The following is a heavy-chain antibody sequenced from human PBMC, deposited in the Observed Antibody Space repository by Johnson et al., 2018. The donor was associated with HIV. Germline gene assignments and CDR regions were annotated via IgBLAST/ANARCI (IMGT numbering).Heavy chain of an antibody. J-gene: IGHJ3*02. CDR3: AREGPSERAGFDI. CDR2: IKQDGSEK. Sequence: EVQLLESGGSLVLPGGSLRLSCAASGFTVSSNYMSWVRQAPGKGLEWVANIKQDGSEKYYVDSVKGRFTISRDSAKNTLYLQMNSLRAEDTAVYYCAREGPSERAGFDIWGQGTMFTVSS. CDR1: GFTVSSNY. V-gene: IGHV3-7*01.